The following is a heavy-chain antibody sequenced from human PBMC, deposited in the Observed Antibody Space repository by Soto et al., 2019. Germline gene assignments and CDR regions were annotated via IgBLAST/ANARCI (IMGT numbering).Heavy chain of an antibody. CDR1: NGSIGTYY. CDR2: SYYTGSP. J-gene: IGHJ4*02. V-gene: IGHV4-59*01. CDR3: ARSRSTRQPFDY. D-gene: IGHD5-12*01. Sequence: PSETLSLTCTVSNGSIGTYYWSWIRQPPGRSLEWSGHSYYTGSPTYTPSLKSRVTISENTSKKTVSLTLISVTAEDTAVYYCARSRSTRQPFDYWGRGPLVTVSS.